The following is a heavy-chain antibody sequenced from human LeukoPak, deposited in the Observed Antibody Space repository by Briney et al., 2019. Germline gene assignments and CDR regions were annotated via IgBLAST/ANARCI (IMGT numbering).Heavy chain of an antibody. CDR1: GFIVSSNY. CDR2: IYSGGNT. J-gene: IGHJ4*02. CDR3: ARTQLWRGILDY. V-gene: IGHV3-53*01. Sequence: GGSLRLSCAASGFIVSSNYMSWVRQAPGKGLEWVSIIYSGGNTYYADSVKGRFTISRDNSKNTLYLQMNSLRAEDTAVYYCARTQLWRGILDYWGQGTLVAVSS. D-gene: IGHD3-16*01.